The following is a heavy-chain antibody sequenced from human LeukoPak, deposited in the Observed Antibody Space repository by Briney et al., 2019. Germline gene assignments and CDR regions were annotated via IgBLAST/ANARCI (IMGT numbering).Heavy chain of an antibody. J-gene: IGHJ4*02. CDR2: IYYSGST. CDR3: ERDAQWLVLDY. V-gene: IGHV4-59*01. D-gene: IGHD6-19*01. Sequence: SETLSLTCTVSGGSISSYYWSWIRQPPGKGLEWIGYIYYSGSTNYNPSLKSRVTISVDTSKNQFSLKLSSVTDADTAVYYCERDAQWLVLDYWGQGTLVTVSS. CDR1: GGSISSYY.